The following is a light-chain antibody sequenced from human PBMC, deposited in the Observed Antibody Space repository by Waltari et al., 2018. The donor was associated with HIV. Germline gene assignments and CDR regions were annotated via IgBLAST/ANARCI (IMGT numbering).Light chain of an antibody. Sequence: QSVLTQPPSVSGAPGQRVTISCTGSSSNIGAGYHVHWYQQLPGTAPKLLTYGNSNRPSGVPDRFSGSKSGTSASLAITGLQAEDEADYYCQSYDSSLSGSWVFDGGTKLTVL. CDR1: SSNIGAGYH. V-gene: IGLV1-40*01. CDR2: GNS. J-gene: IGLJ3*02. CDR3: QSYDSSLSGSWV.